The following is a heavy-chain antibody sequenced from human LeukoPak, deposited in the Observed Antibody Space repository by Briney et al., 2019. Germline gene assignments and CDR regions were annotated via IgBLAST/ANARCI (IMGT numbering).Heavy chain of an antibody. Sequence: PGRSLRLSCAASGFTFSSYGMHWVRQAPGKGLEWVAVISYDGSNKYYADSVKGRFTISRDNSKNTLYLQMNSLRAEDTAVYYCAKDEIAVAGTPTSNYWGQGTLVTVSS. CDR2: ISYDGSNK. CDR3: AKDEIAVAGTPTSNY. V-gene: IGHV3-30*18. CDR1: GFTFSSYG. J-gene: IGHJ4*02. D-gene: IGHD6-19*01.